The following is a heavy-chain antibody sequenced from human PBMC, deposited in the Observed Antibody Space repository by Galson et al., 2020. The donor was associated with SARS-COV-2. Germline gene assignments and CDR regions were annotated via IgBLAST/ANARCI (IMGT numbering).Heavy chain of an antibody. Sequence: GGSLRLSCAASGFTFSSYAMNWARQAPGKGLEWVSGLSARGDTTYYTDSVKGRFTISRDNSKNTVYLQMNNLRAEDTAVYYCAKGDYYGLRSYFYSSYGMDVWGQGTTVTVSS. CDR2: LSARGDTT. D-gene: IGHD3-10*01. V-gene: IGHV3-23*01. J-gene: IGHJ6*02. CDR3: AKGDYYGLRSYFYSSYGMDV. CDR1: GFTFSSYA.